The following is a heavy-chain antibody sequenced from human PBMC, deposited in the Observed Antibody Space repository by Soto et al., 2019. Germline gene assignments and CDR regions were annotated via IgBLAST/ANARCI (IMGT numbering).Heavy chain of an antibody. V-gene: IGHV4-39*01. J-gene: IGHJ6*02. Sequence: SETLSLTCTVSGGSISSSSYYWGWIRQPPGKGLEWIGSIYYSGSTYYNPSLKSRVTISVDTSKTQFSLKLSSVTAADTAVYYCAYSRSYRMDVCGQGTTVTVSS. CDR1: GGSISSSSYY. D-gene: IGHD2-15*01. CDR2: IYYSGST. CDR3: AYSRSYRMDV.